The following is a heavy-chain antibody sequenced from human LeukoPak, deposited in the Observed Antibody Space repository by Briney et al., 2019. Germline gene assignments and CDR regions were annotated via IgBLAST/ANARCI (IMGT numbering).Heavy chain of an antibody. Sequence: SSETLSLTCSVYGVSISGYYWSWIRQSPGKGLEWIGYIYYSGSSNYNPSLKSRLTISVDTSKNQFSLKMNSVTAADTAVYYCARRDDNLNFFDPLRHGTLVTVSS. CDR3: ARRDDNLNFFDP. D-gene: IGHD1-1*01. CDR2: IYYSGSS. J-gene: IGHJ5*02. CDR1: GVSISGYY. V-gene: IGHV4-59*08.